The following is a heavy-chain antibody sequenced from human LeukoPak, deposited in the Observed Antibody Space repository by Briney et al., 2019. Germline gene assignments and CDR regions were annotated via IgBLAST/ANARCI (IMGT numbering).Heavy chain of an antibody. D-gene: IGHD3-9*01. V-gene: IGHV4-61*01. Sequence: SETLSLTCTVSGGSVSSGSYYWSWIRQPPGKGLEWIGYIYYSGSTNYNPSLKSRVTISVDTSKNQFSLKLSSVTAADTAVYYCARDILTGSTTDYWGQGTLVTVSP. J-gene: IGHJ4*02. CDR2: IYYSGST. CDR1: GGSVSSGSYY. CDR3: ARDILTGSTTDY.